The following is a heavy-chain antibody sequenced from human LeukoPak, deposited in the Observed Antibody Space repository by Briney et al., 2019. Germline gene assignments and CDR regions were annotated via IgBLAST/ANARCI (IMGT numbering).Heavy chain of an antibody. V-gene: IGHV3-11*03. J-gene: IGHJ5*02. CDR3: ARGERYCTSGTGAGS. CDR1: GFTFSDYY. D-gene: IGHD2-8*01. CDR2: IHSTRSYT. Sequence: PGGSLRFSCAGSGFTFSDYYMSWIRQTPGKGLGWVSYIHSTRSYTNYADSVKGRFTISRDNAKNSLYLQMNSLRGEDTAVYYCARGERYCTSGTGAGSWGQGILVTVVS.